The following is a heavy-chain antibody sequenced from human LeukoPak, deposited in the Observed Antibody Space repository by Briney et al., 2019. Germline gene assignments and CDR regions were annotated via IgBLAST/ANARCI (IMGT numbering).Heavy chain of an antibody. CDR1: GGSFSGYY. D-gene: IGHD3-22*01. CDR2: INHSGST. CDR3: ARAPFFTYYYDSSGHDAFDI. Sequence: SETLSLTCAVYGGSFSGYYWSWIRQPPGKGLEWIGEINHSGSTNYNPSLKSRVTISVDTSKNQLSLKLSSVTAADTAVYYCARAPFFTYYYDSSGHDAFDIWGQGTMVTVSS. J-gene: IGHJ3*02. V-gene: IGHV4-34*01.